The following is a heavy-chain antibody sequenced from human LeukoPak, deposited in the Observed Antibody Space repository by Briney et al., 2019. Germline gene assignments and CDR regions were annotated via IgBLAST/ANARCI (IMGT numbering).Heavy chain of an antibody. Sequence: GGSLRLSCAASGFTFSSYWMHWVRQAPGKGLVWVSRINSDGSSTSYADSVKGRFTISRDNAKNSLYLQMNSLRAEDTAVYYCARAAKQWLVPCDYWGQGTLVTVSS. CDR2: INSDGSST. J-gene: IGHJ4*02. CDR1: GFTFSSYW. D-gene: IGHD6-19*01. V-gene: IGHV3-74*01. CDR3: ARAAKQWLVPCDY.